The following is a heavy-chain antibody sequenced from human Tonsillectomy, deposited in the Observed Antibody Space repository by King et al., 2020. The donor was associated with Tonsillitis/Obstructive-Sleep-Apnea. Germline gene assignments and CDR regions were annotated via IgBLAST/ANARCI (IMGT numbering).Heavy chain of an antibody. Sequence: VQLVESGGGVVQPGRSLRLSCAASGFTFSDYALHWVRQAPGKGLEWVAVISYDGSNQYYADSVKGRFTISRDNSKNTLYLQMNSLTAEDTAVYYCARPPYSYDFWSVRTYFYYVVVWGKGTTVTVSS. CDR1: GFTFSDYA. J-gene: IGHJ6*03. CDR3: ARPPYSYDFWSVRTYFYYVVV. CDR2: ISYDGSNQ. D-gene: IGHD3-3*01. V-gene: IGHV3-30*04.